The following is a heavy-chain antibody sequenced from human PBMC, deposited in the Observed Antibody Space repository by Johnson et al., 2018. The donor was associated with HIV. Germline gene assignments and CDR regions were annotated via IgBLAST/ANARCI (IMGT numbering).Heavy chain of an antibody. V-gene: IGHV3-30*02. J-gene: IGHJ3*02. Sequence: QVQLVESGGGVVQPGGSLRLSCVASGFTFSSYGMHWVRQAPGKGLAWGAFIQYDESDTYFAVSVKGRFPISRDNSTITLYVQMSSRRVEDTAVYYCAKYRQQLVRSAFDIWGQGTMVTVSS. CDR1: GFTFSSYG. D-gene: IGHD6-13*01. CDR3: AKYRQQLVRSAFDI. CDR2: IQYDESDT.